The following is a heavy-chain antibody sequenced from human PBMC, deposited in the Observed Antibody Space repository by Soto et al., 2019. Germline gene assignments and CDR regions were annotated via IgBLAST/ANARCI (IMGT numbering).Heavy chain of an antibody. Sequence: GGSLRLSCAASGFTFSSYAMSWVRQAPGKGLEWVSAISGSGGSTYYADSVKGRFTISRDNSKNTLYLQMNSLRAEDTAVYYCALAIVVVPAAGWGQGTLVTVSS. D-gene: IGHD2-2*01. CDR2: ISGSGGST. CDR3: ALAIVVVPAAG. V-gene: IGHV3-23*01. J-gene: IGHJ4*02. CDR1: GFTFSSYA.